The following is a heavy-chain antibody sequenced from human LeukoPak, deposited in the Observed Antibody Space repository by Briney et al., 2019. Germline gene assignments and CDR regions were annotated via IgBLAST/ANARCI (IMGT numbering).Heavy chain of an antibody. Sequence: SETLSLTCTVSGGSISSSSYYWGWIRQPPGKGLEWIGSIYYGGSTHYNPSLKSRVTISVDTSKNQFSLKLSSVTAADTAVYYCARDPRIAVAPYYYGMDVWGQGTTVTVSS. J-gene: IGHJ6*02. V-gene: IGHV4-39*07. CDR1: GGSISSSSYY. CDR3: ARDPRIAVAPYYYGMDV. CDR2: IYYGGST. D-gene: IGHD6-19*01.